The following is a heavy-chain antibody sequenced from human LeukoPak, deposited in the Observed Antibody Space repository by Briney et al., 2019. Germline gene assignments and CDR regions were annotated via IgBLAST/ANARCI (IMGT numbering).Heavy chain of an antibody. CDR3: ASKIYCGGDCYYFDY. V-gene: IGHV1-18*01. CDR2: ISAYNGNT. CDR1: GYTFTSYG. D-gene: IGHD2-21*01. Sequence: ASVKVSCKASGYTFTSYGISWVRQAPGQGLEWMGWISAYNGNTNYAQKLQGRVTMTTDPSTSTAYMELRSLRSDDTAAYYCASKIYCGGDCYYFDYWGQGTLVTVSS. J-gene: IGHJ4*02.